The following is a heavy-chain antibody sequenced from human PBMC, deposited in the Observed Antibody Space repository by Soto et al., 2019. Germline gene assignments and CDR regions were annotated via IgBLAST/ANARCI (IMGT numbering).Heavy chain of an antibody. J-gene: IGHJ3*01. CDR1: GHTFSNYA. D-gene: IGHD6-13*01. CDR2: IIPIFGST. CDR3: ARATRIAAAAFDV. V-gene: IGHV1-69*06. Sequence: QVQLVQSGAEVKKPGSSVRVSCKASGHTFSNYALSWVRQAPGQGPEWMGQIIPIFGSTNYAQKFQGRVTITADKSTHSISLELNSLRSEDTAVYYCARATRIAAAAFDVCGQGTVVTVSS.